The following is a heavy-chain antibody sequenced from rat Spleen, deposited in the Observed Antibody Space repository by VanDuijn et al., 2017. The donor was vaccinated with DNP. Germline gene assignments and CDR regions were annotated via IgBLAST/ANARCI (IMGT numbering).Heavy chain of an antibody. CDR3: STGGTEFDY. V-gene: IGHV5-58*01. CDR1: GFTFSSYW. CDR2: INPDGAST. J-gene: IGHJ2*01. Sequence: EVQLVETGGGLVQPGRSLKLSCGASGFTFSSYWMYWIRQAPGKGLEWVASINPDGASTYYLDSVKGRFTISRDNAENTVYLQMDSLRSEDTAIYYCSTGGTEFDYWGQGVMVTVSS. D-gene: IGHD1-11*01.